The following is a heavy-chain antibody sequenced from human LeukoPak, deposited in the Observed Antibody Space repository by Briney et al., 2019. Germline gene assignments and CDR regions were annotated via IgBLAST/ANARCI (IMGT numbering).Heavy chain of an antibody. Sequence: GESLKISCKGSGYSFTSYWIGWVRQMPGKGLEWMGIIYPGDSDTRYSPSFQGQVTISADKSISTAYLQWSSLKASDTAMYYCARGDDYDLLRPYYFDYWGQGTLVTVSS. CDR2: IYPGDSDT. CDR3: ARGDDYDLLRPYYFDY. CDR1: GYSFTSYW. J-gene: IGHJ4*02. D-gene: IGHD4-17*01. V-gene: IGHV5-51*01.